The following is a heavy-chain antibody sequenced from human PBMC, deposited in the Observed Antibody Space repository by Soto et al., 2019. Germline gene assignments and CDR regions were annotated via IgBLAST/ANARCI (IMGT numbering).Heavy chain of an antibody. D-gene: IGHD1-7*01. J-gene: IGHJ5*02. CDR2: MNPNSGNT. Sequence: GASVKVSCKASGYTFTSYDINWVLQATGQGLEWMGWMNPNSGNTGYAQKFQGRVTMTRNTSISTAYMELSSLRSEDTAVYYCARGSEYNWNYEGGPFDPWGQGXLVTVSS. V-gene: IGHV1-8*01. CDR3: ARGSEYNWNYEGGPFDP. CDR1: GYTFTSYD.